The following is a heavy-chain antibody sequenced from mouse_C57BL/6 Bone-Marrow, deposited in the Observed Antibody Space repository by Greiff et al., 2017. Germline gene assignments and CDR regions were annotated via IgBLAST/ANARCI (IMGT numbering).Heavy chain of an antibody. CDR2: IDPSDSYT. D-gene: IGHD6-1*01. CDR1: GYTFTSYW. CDR3: AREKLGSLYAMDY. Sequence: QVQLQQPGAELVMPGASVKLSCKASGYTFTSYWMHWVKQRPGQGLEWIGEIDPSDSYTNYNQKFKGKSTLTVDKSSSTAYMQLSSLTSADSAVEYCAREKLGSLYAMDYCGQGTSVTVSS. V-gene: IGHV1-69*01. J-gene: IGHJ4*01.